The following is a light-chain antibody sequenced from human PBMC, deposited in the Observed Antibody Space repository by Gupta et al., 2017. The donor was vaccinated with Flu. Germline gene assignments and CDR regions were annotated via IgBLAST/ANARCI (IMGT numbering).Light chain of an antibody. J-gene: IGLJ3*02. Sequence: MVTITSTGNSWDVGSNNVYCYQHRPAAAPTLLMYDDSSRRSAGPARFSGANYATTAAVPTSWLHEADEAAYYCSAWDASRNSWVFGGGTKLTVL. V-gene: IGLV1-44*01. CDR2: DDS. CDR3: SAWDASRNSWV. CDR1: SWDVGSNN.